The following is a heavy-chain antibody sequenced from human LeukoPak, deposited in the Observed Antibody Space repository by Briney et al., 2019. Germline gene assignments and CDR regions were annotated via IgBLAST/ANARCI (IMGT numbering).Heavy chain of an antibody. CDR3: ARHNRYSGHEQREFGDY. D-gene: IGHD5-12*01. J-gene: IGHJ4*02. CDR2: IYYSATT. V-gene: IGHV4-39*01. CDR1: GGSISSSSYY. Sequence: SETLSLTCTVSGGSISSSSYYWGWIRPPPGKGLEWIGSIYYSATTYYNPSLKSRVTISVDTSKNPFSLKLSSVPAADTAVYYCARHNRYSGHEQREFGDYWGQGTLVTVSS.